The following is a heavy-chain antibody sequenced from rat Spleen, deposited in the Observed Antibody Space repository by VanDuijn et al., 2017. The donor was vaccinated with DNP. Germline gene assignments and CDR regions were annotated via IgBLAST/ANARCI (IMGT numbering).Heavy chain of an antibody. V-gene: IGHV5S23*01. CDR2: ISPSGDNT. CDR3: ARHDGSTDWFAY. J-gene: IGHJ3*01. D-gene: IGHD1-12*02. Sequence: EVQLVESGGGLVQPGRSLKFSCAASGFTFSDYAMAWVRQAPKKSLEWVASISPSGDNTYYSDSVKGRFTISRDNTKSTLYLQMDSLRSEDTATYYCARHDGSTDWFAYWGQGTLVTVSS. CDR1: GFTFSDYA.